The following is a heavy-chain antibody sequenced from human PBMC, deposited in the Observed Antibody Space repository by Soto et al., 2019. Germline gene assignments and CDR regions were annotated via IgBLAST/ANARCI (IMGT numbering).Heavy chain of an antibody. V-gene: IGHV3-23*01. CDR2: ISGSGGST. Sequence: PGGSLILSCAASGFTFSSYAMSWVRQAPGKGLEWVSAISGSGGSTYYADSVKGRFTISRDNSKNTLYLQMNSLRAEDTAVYYCANAPSQHLTGYSPFDYWGQGTLVTVSS. CDR3: ANAPSQHLTGYSPFDY. J-gene: IGHJ4*02. D-gene: IGHD3-9*01. CDR1: GFTFSSYA.